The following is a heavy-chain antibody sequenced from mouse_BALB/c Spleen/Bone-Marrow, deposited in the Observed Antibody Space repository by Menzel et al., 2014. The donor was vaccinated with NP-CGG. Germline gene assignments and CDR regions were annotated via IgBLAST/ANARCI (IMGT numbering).Heavy chain of an antibody. CDR2: INPGSGDI. J-gene: IGHJ4*01. CDR1: GYAFSNYL. D-gene: IGHD1-1*01. CDR3: ARFIATAYAMDY. Sequence: QVQLQQSGAELVRPGTSVKVSCKASGYAFSNYLIEWVKQRPGQGLEWIGVINPGSGDINYNEKFKGKAALTADKSSSTAYMQLSSLTSDDSAVYFCARFIATAYAMDYWSQGTSVTVSS. V-gene: IGHV1-54*01.